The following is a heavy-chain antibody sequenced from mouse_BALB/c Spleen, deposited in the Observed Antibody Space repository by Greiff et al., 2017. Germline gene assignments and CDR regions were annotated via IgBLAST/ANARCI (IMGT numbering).Heavy chain of an antibody. D-gene: IGHD2-3*01. CDR3: ARRGYYEGDYAMDY. CDR1: GFAFSSYD. J-gene: IGHJ4*01. CDR2: ISSGGGST. Sequence: EVQVVESGGGLVKPGGSLKLSCAASGFAFSSYDMSWVRQTPEKRLEWVAYISSGGGSTYYPDTVKGRFTISRDNAKNTLYLQMSSLKSEDTAMYYCARRGYYEGDYAMDYWGQGTSVTVSS. V-gene: IGHV5-12-1*01.